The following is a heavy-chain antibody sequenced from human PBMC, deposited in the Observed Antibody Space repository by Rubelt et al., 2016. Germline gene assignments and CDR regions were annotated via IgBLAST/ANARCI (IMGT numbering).Heavy chain of an antibody. CDR2: IYHSGST. D-gene: IGHD3-3*01. CDR1: AYSISSGYY. Sequence: QVQLQESGPGLVKPSETLSLTCTVSAYSISSGYYWGWIRQPPGKGLEWIGSIYHSGSTYYNPSLKSRVTISVDTSKNQFSLKLSSGTAADTAVYYCARDKSAIFGVVIYYFDYWGQGTLVTVSS. CDR3: ARDKSAIFGVVIYYFDY. J-gene: IGHJ4*02. V-gene: IGHV4-38-2*02.